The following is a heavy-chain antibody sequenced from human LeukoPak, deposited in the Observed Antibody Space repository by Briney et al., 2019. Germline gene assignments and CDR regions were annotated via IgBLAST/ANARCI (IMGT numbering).Heavy chain of an antibody. CDR1: GFTVTNNY. V-gene: IGHV3-66*01. CDR2: IDSGVTT. CDR3: ANGLWFGMDV. J-gene: IGHJ6*02. Sequence: GGSLRLSCAASGFTVTNNYMGWVRQAPGKGLERVSVIDSGVTTYYADSVKGRFTISRDNSKNTLYLRMNSLRAEDTAVYYCANGLWFGMDVWGQGTTVTVSS. D-gene: IGHD3-10*01.